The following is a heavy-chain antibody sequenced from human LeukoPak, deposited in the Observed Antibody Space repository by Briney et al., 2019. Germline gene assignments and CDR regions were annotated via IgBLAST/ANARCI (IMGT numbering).Heavy chain of an antibody. CDR1: GFTFSSYG. J-gene: IGHJ4*02. Sequence: PGGSLRLSCAASGFTFSSYGMSWVRQAPGKGLEWVSAISGSGGSTYYADSVKGRFTISRDNSKNTLYLQMNSLRAEDTAVYYCAKGIAAAGTLFDYWGQGTLVTVSS. D-gene: IGHD6-13*01. V-gene: IGHV3-23*01. CDR2: ISGSGGST. CDR3: AKGIAAAGTLFDY.